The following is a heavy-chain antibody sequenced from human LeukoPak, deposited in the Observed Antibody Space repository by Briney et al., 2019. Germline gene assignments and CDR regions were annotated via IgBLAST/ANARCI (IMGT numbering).Heavy chain of an antibody. D-gene: IGHD3-3*01. Sequence: GGSLRLSCAASRFTFSNYAMTWVRQAPGKGLEWVSTITGGGGSTNYADSVAGRFTISRDNSKNTLYLQMNSLRAEDTAVYYCAKSDFSGPYYFDYWGQGTLVTVSS. V-gene: IGHV3-23*01. J-gene: IGHJ4*02. CDR3: AKSDFSGPYYFDY. CDR1: RFTFSNYA. CDR2: ITGGGGST.